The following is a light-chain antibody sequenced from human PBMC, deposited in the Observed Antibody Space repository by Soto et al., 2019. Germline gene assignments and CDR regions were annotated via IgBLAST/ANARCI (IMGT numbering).Light chain of an antibody. CDR3: QQYDNLPRT. J-gene: IGKJ2*02. CDR2: DAS. CDR1: QDIYNF. V-gene: IGKV1-33*01. Sequence: DIQMTQSPSSLSASVGDRVTITCKSSQDIYNFLNWYQQKPGKAPKLLIYDASNLKAGVQSRFSGSGSGTNFTFTISSLQPEDIATYYCQQYDNLPRTFGQGTKLEI.